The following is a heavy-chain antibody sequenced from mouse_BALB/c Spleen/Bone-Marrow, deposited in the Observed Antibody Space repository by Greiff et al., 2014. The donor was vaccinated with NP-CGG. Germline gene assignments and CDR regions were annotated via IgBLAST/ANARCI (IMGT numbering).Heavy chain of an antibody. Sequence: QVQLQQSGAELAKPGASVKMSCKASGYTFTSYWMHWVKQRPGQGLEWIGYINPSTGYTEYNQKFKDKTTLTADKSSSTAYMQLSSLTSEDSAVYYCARPYGYGYYAMDYWGQGTSVTVSS. CDR1: GYTFTSYW. D-gene: IGHD2-14*01. J-gene: IGHJ4*01. CDR2: INPSTGYT. V-gene: IGHV1-7*01. CDR3: ARPYGYGYYAMDY.